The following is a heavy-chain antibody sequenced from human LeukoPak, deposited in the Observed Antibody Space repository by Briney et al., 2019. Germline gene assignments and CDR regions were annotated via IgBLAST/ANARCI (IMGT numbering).Heavy chain of an antibody. Sequence: GGSLRLSCAASGFTLSSYAMSWVRQAPGKGLEWVSAISGSGGSTYYADSVKGRFTISRDNSKNTLYLQMNSLRAEDTAVYYCAKGGSIVVVVAATLNFDYWGQGTLVTVSS. J-gene: IGHJ4*02. CDR2: ISGSGGST. CDR3: AKGGSIVVVVAATLNFDY. CDR1: GFTLSSYA. D-gene: IGHD2-15*01. V-gene: IGHV3-23*01.